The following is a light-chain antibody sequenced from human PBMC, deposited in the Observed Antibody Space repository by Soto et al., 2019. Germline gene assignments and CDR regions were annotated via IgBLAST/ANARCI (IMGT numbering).Light chain of an antibody. J-gene: IGKJ1*01. V-gene: IGKV1-5*01. CDR3: QQYTSDWT. CDR2: TAS. Sequence: DIQMTQSPSTLSASVGDTVTITCRASQTISRWLAWYQQKPGKAPRLLIYTASTLESGVPSRFSASGSGTEFTLTISSLQPDDFATYYCQQYTSDWTFGQGTKVDIK. CDR1: QTISRW.